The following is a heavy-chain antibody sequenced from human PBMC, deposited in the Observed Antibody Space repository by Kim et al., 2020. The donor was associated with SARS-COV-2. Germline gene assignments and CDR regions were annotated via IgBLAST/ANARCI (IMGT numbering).Heavy chain of an antibody. CDR1: GYTFTSYA. CDR3: ATEGVVITPGSFDY. D-gene: IGHD3-22*01. V-gene: IGHV7-4-1*02. J-gene: IGHJ4*02. Sequence: ASVKVSCKASGYTFTSYAMNWVRQAPGQGLEWMGWINTNTGNPTYAQGFTGRFVFSLDTSVSTAYLQISSLKAEDTAVYYCATEGVVITPGSFDYWGQGTLVTVSS. CDR2: INTNTGNP.